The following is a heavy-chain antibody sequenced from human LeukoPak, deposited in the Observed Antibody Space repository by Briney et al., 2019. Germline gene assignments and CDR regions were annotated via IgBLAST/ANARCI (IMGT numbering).Heavy chain of an antibody. Sequence: ASVKVSCKASGGTFSSHAISWVRQAPGQGLEWMGRIIPIFGTANYAQKFQGRVTITTDESTSTAYMELSSLRSEDTAVYYCARVPNTAMVFDYWGQGTLVTVSS. CDR2: IIPIFGTA. J-gene: IGHJ4*02. D-gene: IGHD5-18*01. V-gene: IGHV1-69*05. CDR1: GGTFSSHA. CDR3: ARVPNTAMVFDY.